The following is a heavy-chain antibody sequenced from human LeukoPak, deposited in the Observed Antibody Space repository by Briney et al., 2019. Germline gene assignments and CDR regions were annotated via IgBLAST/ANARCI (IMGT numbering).Heavy chain of an antibody. V-gene: IGHV1-69*05. D-gene: IGHD3-22*01. CDR1: GGTFSSYA. Sequence: SVKVSCKASGGTFSSYAISWVRQAPGQGLEWMGRIIPIFGTANYAQKFQGRVTITTDESTSTAYMELSSLRSEDTAVYYCASGDYYDSSDFDYWGQGTLATVSS. CDR2: IIPIFGTA. CDR3: ASGDYYDSSDFDY. J-gene: IGHJ4*02.